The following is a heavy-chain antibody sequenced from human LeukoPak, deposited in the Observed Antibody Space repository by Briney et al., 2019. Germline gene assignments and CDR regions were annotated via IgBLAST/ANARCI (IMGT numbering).Heavy chain of an antibody. V-gene: IGHV3-23*01. J-gene: IGHJ4*02. CDR1: GFTFSSYT. CDR3: AKASSINTWPYYFDY. CDR2: VSGDGGST. Sequence: PGGSLRLSCAASGFTFSSYTMAWVRQAPGKGLEWVSAVSGDGGSTYFEDSVKGRFTISRDNSKNTLYLQMNSLRAEDTAVYYCAKASSINTWPYYFDYWGQGTLVTVSS. D-gene: IGHD2/OR15-2a*01.